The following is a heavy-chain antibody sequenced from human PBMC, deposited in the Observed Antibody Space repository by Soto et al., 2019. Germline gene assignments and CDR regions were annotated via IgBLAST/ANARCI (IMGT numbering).Heavy chain of an antibody. CDR1: GFTFSSYA. J-gene: IGHJ6*02. V-gene: IGHV3-23*01. CDR2: ISGSGGST. CDR3: ARESRGYSYVSGYYYFGMDV. Sequence: PGGSLRLSCAASGFTFSSYAMTWVRQAPGKGLEWVSGISGSGGSTYYADSVKGRFTISRDNAKNSLYLQMNSLRAEDTAVYYCARESRGYSYVSGYYYFGMDVWGQGTTVTVSS. D-gene: IGHD5-18*01.